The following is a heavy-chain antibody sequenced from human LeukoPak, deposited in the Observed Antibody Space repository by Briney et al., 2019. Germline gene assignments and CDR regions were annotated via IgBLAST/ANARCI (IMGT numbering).Heavy chain of an antibody. CDR2: INHSGST. CDR3: ARLADYDNGGNFDY. D-gene: IGHD3-22*01. Sequence: PSETLSLTCAGYGGSFSGYYWSWLRQPPGKGLEWIGEINHSGSTNYNPSLKSRVTISVDTSKNQFSLKLSSVTAADTAVYYCARLADYDNGGNFDYWGQGTLVTVSP. J-gene: IGHJ4*02. CDR1: GGSFSGYY. V-gene: IGHV4-34*01.